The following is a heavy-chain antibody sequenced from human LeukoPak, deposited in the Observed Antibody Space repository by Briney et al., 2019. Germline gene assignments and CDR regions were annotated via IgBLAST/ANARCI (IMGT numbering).Heavy chain of an antibody. CDR2: ISSSSSYI. CDR1: GFTFSSYS. J-gene: IGHJ6*02. D-gene: IGHD3-3*01. CDR3: ARRTDYDFWSGYYTGIPGGMDV. V-gene: IGHV3-21*01. Sequence: GGSLRLSCAASGFTFSSYSMNWVRRASGKGLEWVSSISSSSSYIYYADSVKGRFTISRDNAKNSLYLQMNSLRAEDTAVYYCARRTDYDFWSGYYTGIPGGMDVWGQGTTVTVSS.